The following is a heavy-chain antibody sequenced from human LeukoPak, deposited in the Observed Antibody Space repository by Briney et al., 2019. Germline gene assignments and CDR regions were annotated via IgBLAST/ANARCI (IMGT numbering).Heavy chain of an antibody. CDR3: AKGWGGYDYFYMDV. D-gene: IGHD1-26*01. Sequence: GGSLRLSCTVSGFTLSSYEMTWFRQAPGKGLEWVSSIGYSGGDTHYADSVKGRFTISRDNSKNTLYLQLNSLRAEDTAVYYCAKGWGGYDYFYMDVWGKGTTVTISS. CDR2: IGYSGGDT. CDR1: GFTLSSYE. J-gene: IGHJ6*03. V-gene: IGHV3-23*01.